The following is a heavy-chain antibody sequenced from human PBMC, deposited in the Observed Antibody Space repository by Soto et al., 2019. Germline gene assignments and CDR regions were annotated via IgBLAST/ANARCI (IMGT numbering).Heavy chain of an antibody. D-gene: IGHD2-2*01. V-gene: IGHV6-1*01. CDR1: ADTVSSKSAA. CDR3: ARVREIVLVPAATLYYYYGMDV. CDR2: TYYRSKWYN. Sequence: SQTLSLTCAITADTVSSKSAAWNLSRQSPSKDLEWLGRTYYRSKWYNYLAVSVKTRITIHPDTSENQFSLQLNSVTPEDTAVYYCARVREIVLVPAATLYYYYGMDVWGEGTTVTVSS. J-gene: IGHJ6*04.